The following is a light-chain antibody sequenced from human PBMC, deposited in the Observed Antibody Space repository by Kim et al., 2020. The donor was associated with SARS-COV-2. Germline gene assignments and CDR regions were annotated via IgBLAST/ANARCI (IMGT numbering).Light chain of an antibody. Sequence: SVSPGQTARITCSGDVLAKKYARWFQQKPGQAPVLVIYKDRERPSGIPERFSGSSSGTTVTLTISGAQVEDEADYYCYSAADNIGVFGGGTKLTVL. CDR3: YSAADNIGV. V-gene: IGLV3-27*01. J-gene: IGLJ3*02. CDR2: KDR. CDR1: VLAKKY.